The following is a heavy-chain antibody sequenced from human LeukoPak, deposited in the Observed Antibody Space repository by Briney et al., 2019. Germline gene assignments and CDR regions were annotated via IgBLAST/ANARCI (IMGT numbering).Heavy chain of an antibody. CDR3: AKERDCSGGSCFKYDFDY. J-gene: IGHJ4*02. CDR1: RFTFSSYG. V-gene: IGHV3-30*02. Sequence: GGSLRLSCAASRFTFSSYGMHWVRQAPGKGLEWVAFIRYDGSNKYYADSVKGRFTISRDNSKNTLYLQMNSLRAEDTAVYYCAKERDCSGGSCFKYDFDYWGQGTLVTVSS. D-gene: IGHD2-15*01. CDR2: IRYDGSNK.